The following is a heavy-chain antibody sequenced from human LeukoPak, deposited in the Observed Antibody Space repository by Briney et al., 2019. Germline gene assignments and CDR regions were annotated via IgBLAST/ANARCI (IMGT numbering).Heavy chain of an antibody. J-gene: IGHJ4*02. CDR3: ARGRWAASDY. CDR2: INHSGST. CDR1: GGSISSSSYY. Sequence: PSETLSLTCTVSGGSISSSSYYWGWIRQPPGKGLEWIGEINHSGSTNYNPSLKSRVTISVDTSKNQFSLELSSVTAADTAVYYCARGRWAASDYWGQGTLVTVSS. V-gene: IGHV4-39*07. D-gene: IGHD2-15*01.